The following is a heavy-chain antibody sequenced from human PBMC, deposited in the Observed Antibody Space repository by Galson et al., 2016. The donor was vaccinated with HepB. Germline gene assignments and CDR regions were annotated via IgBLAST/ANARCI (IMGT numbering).Heavy chain of an antibody. CDR2: ISSHNGKT. D-gene: IGHD2-15*01. CDR1: GYNFITYG. CDR3: ARDVGGNYFDL. J-gene: IGHJ4*02. V-gene: IGHV1-18*01. Sequence: SVKVSCKASGYNFITYGISWVRQAPGQGFEWIAWISSHNGKTKSAENLQGRVAMTRDKPTSTAYMELRNLTSDDTAVYYCARDVGGNYFDLWGQGSLVIVSS.